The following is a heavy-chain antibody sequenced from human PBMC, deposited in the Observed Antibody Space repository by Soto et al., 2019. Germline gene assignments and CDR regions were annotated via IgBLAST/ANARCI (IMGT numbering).Heavy chain of an antibody. CDR2: ISAYNGNT. CDR3: XXGGTPIDY. V-gene: IGHV1-18*01. J-gene: IGHJ4*02. D-gene: IGHD3-16*01. Sequence: QVQLVQSGAEVKKPGASVKVSCKASGYTFTNFGISWVRQAPGQGLEWMGWISAYNGNTNYAQNFQGRGTMTTARXXXXXXXXXXXXXXXXXXXXXXXXGGTPIDYWGQGTLVTVSS. CDR1: GYTFTNFG.